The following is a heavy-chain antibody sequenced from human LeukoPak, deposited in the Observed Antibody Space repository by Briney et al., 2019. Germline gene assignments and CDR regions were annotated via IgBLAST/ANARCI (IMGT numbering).Heavy chain of an antibody. J-gene: IGHJ4*02. D-gene: IGHD6-13*01. Sequence: SETLSLTCTVSGGSISSSSYYWGWIRQPPGKGLEWIGSIYYSGSTYYNPSLKSRVTISVDTSKNQFSLKLSSVTAADTAVYYCARRDLAGYSLDYWGQGTLVTVSS. CDR2: IYYSGST. CDR1: GGSISSSSYY. V-gene: IGHV4-39*01. CDR3: ARRDLAGYSLDY.